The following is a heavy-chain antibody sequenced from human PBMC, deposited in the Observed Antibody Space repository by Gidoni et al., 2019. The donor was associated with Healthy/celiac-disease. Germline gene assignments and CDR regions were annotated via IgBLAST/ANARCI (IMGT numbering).Heavy chain of an antibody. CDR2: INPNSGGT. J-gene: IGHJ6*02. Sequence: QVQLVQSGAEVKKPGASVKVSCKASGYTFTGYYMHWVRQAPGQGLEWMGWINPNSGGTNYAQKFQGWVTMTRDTSISTAYMELSRLRSDDTAVYYCARDPKPRHYDILTGPRDQTYYYYGMDVWGQGTTVTVSS. CDR1: GYTFTGYY. V-gene: IGHV1-2*04. CDR3: ARDPKPRHYDILTGPRDQTYYYYGMDV. D-gene: IGHD3-9*01.